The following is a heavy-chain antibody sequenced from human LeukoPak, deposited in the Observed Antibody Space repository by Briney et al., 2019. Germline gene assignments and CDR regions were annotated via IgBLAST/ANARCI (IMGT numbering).Heavy chain of an antibody. CDR2: INHSGST. CDR1: GGSFSGYY. CDR3: ARELISGSYYSD. Sequence: PSETLSLTCAVYGGSFSGYYWSWIRQPPGKGLEWIGGINHSGSTNYNPSLKSRVTISVDTSKNQFSLKLSSVTAADTAVYYCARELISGSYYSDWGQGTLVTVSS. J-gene: IGHJ4*02. V-gene: IGHV4-34*01. D-gene: IGHD3-10*01.